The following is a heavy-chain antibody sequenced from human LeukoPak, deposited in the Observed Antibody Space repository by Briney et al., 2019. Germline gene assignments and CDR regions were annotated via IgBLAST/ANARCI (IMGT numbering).Heavy chain of an antibody. CDR2: IYYSGST. V-gene: IGHV4-39*07. J-gene: IGHJ4*02. CDR1: GGSISSSSYY. Sequence: SETLSLTCTVSGGSISSSSYYWGWVRQPPGKGLEWIGNIYYSGSTYYNPSLKSRVTISVDTSKNQFSLKLSSVTAADTAVYYCARDRGRIAGFDYWGQGTLVTVSS. CDR3: ARDRGRIAGFDY. D-gene: IGHD1-26*01.